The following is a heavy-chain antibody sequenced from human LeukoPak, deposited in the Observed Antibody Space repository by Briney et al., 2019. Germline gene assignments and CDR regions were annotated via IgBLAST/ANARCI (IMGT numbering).Heavy chain of an antibody. CDR1: GFSFNSYP. J-gene: IGHJ6*02. Sequence: PGRSLRLSCAASGFSFNSYPMHWVRQAPGKGLEWVAVISNDGNNKYYADSVKGRFTISRDNSNNTLSLQMNGLRVEDTALYYCAKDIRGGGGFGPYGMDVWGQGTTVTVSS. D-gene: IGHD3-10*01. CDR2: ISNDGNNK. CDR3: AKDIRGGGGFGPYGMDV. V-gene: IGHV3-30*04.